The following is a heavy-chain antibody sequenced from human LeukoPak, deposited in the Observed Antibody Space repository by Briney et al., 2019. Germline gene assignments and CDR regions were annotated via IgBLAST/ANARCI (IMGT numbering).Heavy chain of an antibody. J-gene: IGHJ4*02. V-gene: IGHV3-21*01. CDR2: ISSSSSYI. Sequence: GSLRLFCAASGFTFSTYGMHWVRQAPGKGLEWVSSISSSSSYIYYADSVKGRFTISRDNAKNSLYLQMNSLRAEDTAVYYCARGARVGAVNYWGQGTLVTVSS. CDR3: ARGARVGAVNY. D-gene: IGHD1-26*01. CDR1: GFTFSTYG.